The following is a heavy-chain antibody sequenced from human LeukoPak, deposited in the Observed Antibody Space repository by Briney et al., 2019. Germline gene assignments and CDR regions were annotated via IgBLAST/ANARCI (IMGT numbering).Heavy chain of an antibody. CDR3: ARHDYDILTGYYTRSFDY. D-gene: IGHD3-9*01. V-gene: IGHV4-39*01. CDR2: IYYSGST. CDR1: GGSISNSNYY. Sequence: SETLSLTCTVSGGSISNSNYYWGWIRQPPGKGLEWIGSIYYSGSTYYNPSLKSRVTISVDTSKNQFSLKLSSVTAADTAVYYCARHDYDILTGYYTRSFDYWGQGTLVTVSS. J-gene: IGHJ4*02.